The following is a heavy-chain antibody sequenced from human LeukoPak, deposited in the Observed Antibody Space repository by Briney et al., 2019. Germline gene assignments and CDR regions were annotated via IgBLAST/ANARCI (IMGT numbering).Heavy chain of an antibody. CDR3: AKDGDAGIAAADYYFDS. CDR2: ISGSGGTT. V-gene: IGHV3-23*01. D-gene: IGHD6-13*01. J-gene: IGHJ4*02. Sequence: GGSLRLSCAASGFTFRSYAMSWVRQAPGKGLEWVSAISGSGGTTYYADSVKGRFTISRDNSKNTLYLQMNSLRDEDTAVHYCAKDGDAGIAAADYYFDSWGQGTLVTASS. CDR1: GFTFRSYA.